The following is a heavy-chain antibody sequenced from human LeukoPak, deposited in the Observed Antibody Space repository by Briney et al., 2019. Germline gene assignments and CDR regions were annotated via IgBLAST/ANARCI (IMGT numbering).Heavy chain of an antibody. Sequence: ASVNVSCKASGYTFTSYYMHWVRQAPGQGPEWMGIINPSGGSTSYAQKFQGRVTMTRDTSTSTVYMELSSLRSEDTAVYYCARVAGGYFPFDYWGQGTLVTVSS. D-gene: IGHD3-10*01. CDR1: GYTFTSYY. V-gene: IGHV1-46*01. J-gene: IGHJ4*02. CDR2: INPSGGST. CDR3: ARVAGGYFPFDY.